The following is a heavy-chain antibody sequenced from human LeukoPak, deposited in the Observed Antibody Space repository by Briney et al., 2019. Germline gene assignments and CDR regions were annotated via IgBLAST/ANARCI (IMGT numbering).Heavy chain of an antibody. V-gene: IGHV3-30-3*01. CDR1: GFTFSSYA. J-gene: IGHJ6*02. Sequence: GGSLRLSCAASGFTFSSYAMHWVRQAPGKGLEWVAVISYDGSNKYYADSVKGRFTISRDNSKNTLYLQVNSLRAEDTAVYYCARDLDDGIVATIEHYYYYGMDVWGQGTTVTVSS. D-gene: IGHD5-12*01. CDR3: ARDLDDGIVATIEHYYYYGMDV. CDR2: ISYDGSNK.